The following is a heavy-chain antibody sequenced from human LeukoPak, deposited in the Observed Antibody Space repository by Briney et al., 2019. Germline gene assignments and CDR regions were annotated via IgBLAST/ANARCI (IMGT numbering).Heavy chain of an antibody. CDR1: VCTFSSYW. CDR2: INTDGSSL. J-gene: IGHJ4*02. CDR3: ARRINYYDSSGYYYVRYFDS. V-gene: IGHV3-74*01. D-gene: IGHD3-22*01. Sequence: GGSLRLSCAASVCTFSSYWMYWVRQAPGKGPVWVARINTDGSSLNYADSVKGRFTISRDNAKNTLYLQMNSLGAEDTAVYYCARRINYYDSSGYYYVRYFDSWGQGTLVAVSS.